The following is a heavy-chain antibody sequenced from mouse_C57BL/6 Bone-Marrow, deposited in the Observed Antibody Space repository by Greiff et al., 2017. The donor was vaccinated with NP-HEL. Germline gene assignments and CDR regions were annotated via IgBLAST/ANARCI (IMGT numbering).Heavy chain of an antibody. D-gene: IGHD4-1*01. Sequence: EVQGVESGGGLVQPGGSLKLSCAASGFTFSDYYLYWVRQTPEKRLAWVAYISNGGGSTYYPDTVQGRFPISRDHAKNTLYLQMSRLKSEDTAMYYCARPPWDGRAWFAYWGQGTLVTVSA. CDR1: GFTFSDYY. CDR3: ARPPWDGRAWFAY. CDR2: ISNGGGST. J-gene: IGHJ3*01. V-gene: IGHV5-12*01.